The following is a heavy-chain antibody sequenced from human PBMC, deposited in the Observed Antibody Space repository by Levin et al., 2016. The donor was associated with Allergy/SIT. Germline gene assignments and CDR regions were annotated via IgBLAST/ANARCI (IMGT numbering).Heavy chain of an antibody. J-gene: IGHJ4*02. D-gene: IGHD1-26*01. CDR1: RFTFSIYA. Sequence: GGSLRLSCAASRFTFSIYAMTWVRQVPGKGLEWVSALSGSGGSTYYADSVKGRFTISRDNSKNTLYLQMNSLRADDTAVYYCAKGPTRELPGYDFWGQGTLVTVSS. CDR3: AKGPTRELPGYDF. CDR2: LSGSGGST. V-gene: IGHV3-23*01.